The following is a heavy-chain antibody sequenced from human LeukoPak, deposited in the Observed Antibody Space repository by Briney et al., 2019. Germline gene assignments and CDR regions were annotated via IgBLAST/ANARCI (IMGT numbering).Heavy chain of an antibody. J-gene: IGHJ3*02. Sequence: ASVKVSCKASGYTFTAYYIHWVRQPPGQGLEGMGWINPNSGGTNYAQKFQGRVTLTRDTSISTAYMELSRLRSDDTAVYTCAREDTMTGRAFDIWGQGTMVTVSS. D-gene: IGHD3-22*01. CDR3: AREDTMTGRAFDI. V-gene: IGHV1-2*02. CDR2: INPNSGGT. CDR1: GYTFTAYY.